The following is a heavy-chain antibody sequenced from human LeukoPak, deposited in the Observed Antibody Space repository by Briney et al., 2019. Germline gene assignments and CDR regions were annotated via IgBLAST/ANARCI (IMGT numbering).Heavy chain of an antibody. J-gene: IGHJ4*02. CDR3: VRNLDYHALDS. CDR1: GFTFSRYW. V-gene: IGHV3-7*01. D-gene: IGHD3/OR15-3a*01. CDR2: IMKDGSIE. Sequence: GGSLRLSCAASGFTFSRYWMTWVRQAPGKGLEWVADIMKDGSIEDYADSVEGRFTISRDNAKNLLFLQMSSLRAEDTAVYYCVRNLDYHALDSWGQGTPVTVSS.